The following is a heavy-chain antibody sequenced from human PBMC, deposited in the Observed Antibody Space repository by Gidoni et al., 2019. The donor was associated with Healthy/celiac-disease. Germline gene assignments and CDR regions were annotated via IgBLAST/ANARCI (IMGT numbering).Heavy chain of an antibody. J-gene: IGHJ5*02. D-gene: IGHD3-16*01. Sequence: QVQLVESGGGVVQPGRSLRLSCAASGFTFSSYAMHWVRQAPGKGLEWVAVISYDGSNKYYADSGKGRFTISRDNSKNTLYLQMNSLRAEDTAVYYCARVMGEYRRAPWGQGTLVTVSS. CDR1: GFTFSSYA. CDR2: ISYDGSNK. V-gene: IGHV3-30*01. CDR3: ARVMGEYRRAP.